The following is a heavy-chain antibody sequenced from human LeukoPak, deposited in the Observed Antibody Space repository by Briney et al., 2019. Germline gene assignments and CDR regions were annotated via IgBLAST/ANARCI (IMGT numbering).Heavy chain of an antibody. V-gene: IGHV3-33*01. J-gene: IGHJ4*02. D-gene: IGHD3-22*01. CDR1: GFTFSRYG. Sequence: GGSLRLSCAASGFTFSRYGMHWVGQAPGKGLEWVAVICYDGSNRQYVDSVKGRFTISRDNSKNTLYLQMNSLRADDTAVYYCARDFGFSPSSGYSFDYWGQGTLVTVSS. CDR2: ICYDGSNR. CDR3: ARDFGFSPSSGYSFDY.